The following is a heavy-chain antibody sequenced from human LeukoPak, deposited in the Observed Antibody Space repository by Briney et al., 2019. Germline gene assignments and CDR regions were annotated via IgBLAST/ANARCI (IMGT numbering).Heavy chain of an antibody. D-gene: IGHD4-17*01. Sequence: GESLKISCKGSGYSFTSYWIGWVRQMPGKGPEWVGTIYPGDSDTRYSPSFQGQVTISADKSISTACLQWSSLKASDTAMYYCARQDGDPFHDAFDIWGQGTMVTVSS. CDR3: ARQDGDPFHDAFDI. CDR1: GYSFTSYW. CDR2: IYPGDSDT. V-gene: IGHV5-51*01. J-gene: IGHJ3*02.